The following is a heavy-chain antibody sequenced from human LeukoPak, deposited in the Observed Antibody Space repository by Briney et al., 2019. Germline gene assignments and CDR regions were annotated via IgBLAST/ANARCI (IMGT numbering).Heavy chain of an antibody. J-gene: IGHJ6*02. CDR2: IYRGGST. CDR3: AKASSGWNEYYYYGMDV. Sequence: GGSLRLSCAASGFTVSSNYMSWVRQAPGKGLEWVSVIYRGGSTYYADSVKGRFTISRDNSKNTLYLQMNSLRAEDTAVYYCAKASSGWNEYYYYGMDVWGQGTTVTVSS. V-gene: IGHV3-53*01. D-gene: IGHD6-19*01. CDR1: GFTVSSNY.